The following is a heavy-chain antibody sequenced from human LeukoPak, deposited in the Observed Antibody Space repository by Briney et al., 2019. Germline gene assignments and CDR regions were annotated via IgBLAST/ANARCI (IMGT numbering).Heavy chain of an antibody. CDR1: GYTFTSYG. V-gene: IGHV1-18*01. Sequence: VSVKVSCKASGYTFTSYGISWVRQVPGQGLEWMGWISAYNGNTNYAQKLQGRVTMTTDTSTSAAYMELRSLRSDDTAVYYCARERINYYYMDVWGKGTTVTVSS. J-gene: IGHJ6*03. CDR3: ARERINYYYMDV. CDR2: ISAYNGNT.